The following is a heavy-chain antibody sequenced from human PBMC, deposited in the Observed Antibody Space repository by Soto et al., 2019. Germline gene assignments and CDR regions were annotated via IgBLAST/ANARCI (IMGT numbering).Heavy chain of an antibody. D-gene: IGHD1-26*01. Sequence: SETLSLTCTVSGGSISSGPYSWGWIRQPPGKGLEWIGTFYYSGSTNYNPSLESRVTISVDTSKNQFSLKLSSVTAADTAVYYCAREGGIVGATAADYWGQGTLVTVSS. V-gene: IGHV4-39*07. CDR2: FYYSGST. J-gene: IGHJ4*02. CDR1: GGSISSGPYS. CDR3: AREGGIVGATAADY.